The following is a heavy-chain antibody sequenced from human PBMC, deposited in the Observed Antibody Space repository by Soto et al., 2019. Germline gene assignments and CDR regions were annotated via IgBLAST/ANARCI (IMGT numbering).Heavy chain of an antibody. CDR1: GYIFTSYV. CDR2: INAGNGNT. CDR3: ARGNQGRDY. V-gene: IGHV1-3*01. Sequence: QVQIVQSGAEVKKPGASVRVSCKASGYIFTSYVMHWVRQAPGQRLEWMGWINAGNGNTKYSPKYQGRVTITRDTSASAAHMDLSSLTSEDTAVYFCARGNQGRDYWGQGTLVNASS. J-gene: IGHJ4*02. D-gene: IGHD2-2*01.